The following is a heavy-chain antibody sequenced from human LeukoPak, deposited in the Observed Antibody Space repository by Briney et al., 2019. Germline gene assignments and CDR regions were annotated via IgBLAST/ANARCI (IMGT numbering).Heavy chain of an antibody. J-gene: IGHJ4*02. CDR1: GFSFSGHS. CDR2: ISGDATII. CDR3: ARNKRATHNYFDY. Sequence: GGSLRLSCTAPGFSFSGHSMNWVRQAPGRGLEWVSFISGDATIIYYADSVRGRFTLSRDNAKNSLYLQMNSLRAGDTAVYYCARNKRATHNYFDYWGQGTLVTVSS. V-gene: IGHV3-48*04.